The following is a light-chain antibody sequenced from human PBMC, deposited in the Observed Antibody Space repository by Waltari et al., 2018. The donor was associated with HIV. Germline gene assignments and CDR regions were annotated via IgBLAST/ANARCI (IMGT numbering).Light chain of an antibody. CDR2: YSN. J-gene: IGLJ2*01. CDR3: LLSYGGDLV. Sequence: QPVVTQEASLTVSPGGTVALPCPPSQGVVSRGHCLYWFQVRPVQAPKTLICYSNNRYSWTPARFAGSFLGGKAALTLTGALPEDEADYYCLLSYGGDLVFGGGTKLTVL. V-gene: IGLV7-46*01. CDR1: QGVVSRGHC.